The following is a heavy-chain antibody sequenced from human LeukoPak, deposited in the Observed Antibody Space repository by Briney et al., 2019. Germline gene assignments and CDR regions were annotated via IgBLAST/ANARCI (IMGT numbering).Heavy chain of an antibody. Sequence: GASVKVSCKASGGTFSSYAISWVRQAPGQGLEWMGGITPIFGTANYAQKFQGRVTITADESTSTAYMELSSLRSEDTAVYYCARVPFTIFGVVIPYYYYMDVWGKGTTVTVSS. V-gene: IGHV1-69*13. J-gene: IGHJ6*03. D-gene: IGHD3-3*01. CDR2: ITPIFGTA. CDR1: GGTFSSYA. CDR3: ARVPFTIFGVVIPYYYYMDV.